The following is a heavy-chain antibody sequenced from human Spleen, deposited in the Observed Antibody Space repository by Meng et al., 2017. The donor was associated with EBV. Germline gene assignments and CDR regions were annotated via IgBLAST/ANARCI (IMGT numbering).Heavy chain of an antibody. V-gene: IGHV1-69*01. Sequence: LVQFGAEVKKPWSSVKVSGKASGGTFSNYAINWVRQASGQGLEWMGGIVPVFDSANYAQNFQDRVTITADESTSTTYMELSSLRSEDTAVYYCASIDSGDYGYFQHWGQGTLVTVSS. J-gene: IGHJ1*01. CDR1: GGTFSNYA. CDR3: ASIDSGDYGYFQH. CDR2: IVPVFDSA. D-gene: IGHD4-17*01.